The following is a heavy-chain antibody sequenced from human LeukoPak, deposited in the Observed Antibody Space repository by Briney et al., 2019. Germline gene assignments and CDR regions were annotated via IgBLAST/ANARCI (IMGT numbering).Heavy chain of an antibody. Sequence: GASVKVSCKASGYTFTSYDINWVRQATGQGLEWMGWMNPNSGSTGYAQKFQGRVTMTRNTSISTAYMELSSLRSEDTAVYYCARSRFGTRDAFDIWGQGTMVTVSS. J-gene: IGHJ3*02. V-gene: IGHV1-8*01. D-gene: IGHD3-16*01. CDR2: MNPNSGST. CDR1: GYTFTSYD. CDR3: ARSRFGTRDAFDI.